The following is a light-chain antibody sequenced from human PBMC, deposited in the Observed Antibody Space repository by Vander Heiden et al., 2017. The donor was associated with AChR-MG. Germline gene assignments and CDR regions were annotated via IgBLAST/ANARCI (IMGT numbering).Light chain of an antibody. CDR2: GAA. Sequence: EIVMTQSPDTLSVSPGERDTLSCRASQSVSSNLAWYQQKPGQAPRRLIYGAATRATGIPARFSGSGSGTEFTLTISSLQSEDFAVYYCQQYNNWPRTFGQGTKVEIK. CDR1: QSVSSN. J-gene: IGKJ1*01. V-gene: IGKV3-15*01. CDR3: QQYNNWPRT.